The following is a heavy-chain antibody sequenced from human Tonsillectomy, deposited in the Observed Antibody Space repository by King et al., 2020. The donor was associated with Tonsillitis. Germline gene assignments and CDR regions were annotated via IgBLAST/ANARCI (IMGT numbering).Heavy chain of an antibody. CDR1: GGTFSSYA. CDR2: IIPIFGTA. D-gene: IGHD2-15*01. Sequence: VQLVESGAEVKKPGSSVKVSCKASGGTFSSYAISWVRQAPGQGLEWMGGIIPIFGTANYAQKVQGRVTVTTDESPSTAYLELSSLRSEDTAVYYGARDNRPSIYCSGGSCYPYYFDYWGQGTLVTVSS. J-gene: IGHJ4*02. CDR3: ARDNRPSIYCSGGSCYPYYFDY. V-gene: IGHV1-69*01.